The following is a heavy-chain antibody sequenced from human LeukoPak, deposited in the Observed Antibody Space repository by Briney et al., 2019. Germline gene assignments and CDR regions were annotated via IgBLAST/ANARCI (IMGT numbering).Heavy chain of an antibody. CDR2: IIPILGIA. Sequence: GSSVKVSCKASGGTFSSYAISWVRQAPGQGLEWMGRIIPILGIANYAQKFQGRVTITADKSTSTAYMELSSLRSEDTAVYYCARDPPDGFWTYSSGWSAYWGQGTLVTVSS. CDR3: ARDPPDGFWTYSSGWSAY. D-gene: IGHD6-19*01. J-gene: IGHJ4*02. CDR1: GGTFSSYA. V-gene: IGHV1-69*04.